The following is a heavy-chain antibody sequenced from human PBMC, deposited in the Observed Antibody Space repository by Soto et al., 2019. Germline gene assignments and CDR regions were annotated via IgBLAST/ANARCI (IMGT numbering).Heavy chain of an antibody. CDR3: AIGDDYVWGSYRYIADY. D-gene: IGHD3-16*02. CDR1: GFTFSSYA. V-gene: IGHV3-30-3*01. J-gene: IGHJ4*02. CDR2: ISYDGSTK. Sequence: QVQLVESGGGVVQPGRSLRLSCAASGFTFSSYAMHWVRQAPGRGLEWVAVISYDGSTKYYADSVKGRFTISRDNSKNTLYLQMNSLRAEDTAVYYCAIGDDYVWGSYRYIADYWGQGTLVTVSS.